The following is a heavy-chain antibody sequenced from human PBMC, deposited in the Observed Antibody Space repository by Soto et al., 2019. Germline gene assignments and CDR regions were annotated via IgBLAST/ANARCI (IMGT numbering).Heavy chain of an antibody. D-gene: IGHD2-2*01. V-gene: IGHV1-8*01. Sequence: ASVRVSCKASGYTFTSYDINWVRQATGQGLEWMGWMNPNSGNTGYAQKFQGRVTMTRNTSISTAYMELSSLRSEDTAVYYCAREGRCSSTSCYGSYGMDVWGQGTTVTVSS. CDR3: AREGRCSSTSCYGSYGMDV. J-gene: IGHJ6*02. CDR2: MNPNSGNT. CDR1: GYTFTSYD.